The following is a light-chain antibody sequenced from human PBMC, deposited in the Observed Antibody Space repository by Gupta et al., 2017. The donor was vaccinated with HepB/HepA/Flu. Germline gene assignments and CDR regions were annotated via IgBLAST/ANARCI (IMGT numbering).Light chain of an antibody. CDR3: QQYNSYST. Sequence: DLQMTQSPSTLSASVGDSVTITCRASQSISSWLAWYQQKPGKAPKLLIYKASSLESGVPSMFSSSGSGTEFTLTISSLQPDDFATYYRQQYNSYSTFGQGTKVEIK. CDR2: KAS. CDR1: QSISSW. V-gene: IGKV1-5*03. J-gene: IGKJ1*01.